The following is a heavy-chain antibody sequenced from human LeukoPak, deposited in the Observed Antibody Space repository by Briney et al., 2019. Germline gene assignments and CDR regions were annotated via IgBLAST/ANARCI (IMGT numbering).Heavy chain of an antibody. CDR2: INPSGGST. Sequence: ASVKVSCKASGYTFTNYYMHWVRLAPGQGLEWMGIINPSGGSTNYAQKFQGRVTMTRDTSTSTVYMELSSLRSEDTAVYYCAREHSGYDSWGQGTLLTVSS. CDR1: GYTFTNYY. CDR3: AREHSGYDS. V-gene: IGHV1-46*01. J-gene: IGHJ5*02. D-gene: IGHD5-12*01.